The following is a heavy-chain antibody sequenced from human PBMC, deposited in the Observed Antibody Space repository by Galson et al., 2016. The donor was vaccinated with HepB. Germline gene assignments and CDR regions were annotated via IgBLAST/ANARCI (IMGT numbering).Heavy chain of an antibody. CDR2: IYPRDSDT. Sequence: QSGAEVKKPGGSLKISCKGSGYSFNTSWIGWVRQMPGKGLEWMGIIYPRDSDTTYSPSFQGQVTISFDKSSSTAYLQWNSLKASDTAMYFCARQSYYYPPGSPHTNWFDPWGQGTLVTVSS. V-gene: IGHV5-51*01. CDR1: GYSFNTSW. D-gene: IGHD3-10*01. J-gene: IGHJ5*02. CDR3: ARQSYYYPPGSPHTNWFDP.